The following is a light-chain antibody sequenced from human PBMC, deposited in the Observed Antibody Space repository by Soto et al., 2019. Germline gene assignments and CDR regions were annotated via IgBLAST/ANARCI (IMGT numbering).Light chain of an antibody. J-gene: IGLJ3*02. CDR3: QSYDSSLGRWV. CDR2: DNI. CDR1: SSNLGAGYD. Sequence: QAVVTQPPSVSGAPGQRLTISCTGSSSNLGAGYDVHWYQQLPGTAPKLLIYDNINRPSGVPDRISGSKSGTSASLAITGLQAEDEGDYYRQSYDSSLGRWVFGGGTKLTVL. V-gene: IGLV1-40*01.